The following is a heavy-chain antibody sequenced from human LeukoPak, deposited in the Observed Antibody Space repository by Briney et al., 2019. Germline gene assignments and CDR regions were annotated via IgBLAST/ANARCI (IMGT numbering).Heavy chain of an antibody. V-gene: IGHV4-39*07. D-gene: IGHD6-13*01. CDR1: GGSISSSSYY. Sequence: SETLSLTCTVSGGSISSSSYYWGWIRQPPGKGLEWIGSIYYSGSTYYNPSLKSRVTISVDTSKNQFSLKLSSVTAADTAVYYCARDGGIAAAGTVYYWGQGTLVTVSS. CDR2: IYYSGST. CDR3: ARDGGIAAAGTVYY. J-gene: IGHJ4*02.